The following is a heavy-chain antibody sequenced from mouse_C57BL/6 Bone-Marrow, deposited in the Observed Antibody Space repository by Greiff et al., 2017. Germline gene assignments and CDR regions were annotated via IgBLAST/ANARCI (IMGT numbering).Heavy chain of an antibody. D-gene: IGHD1-1*02. V-gene: IGHV1-50*01. Sequence: VQLQQPGAELVKPGASVKLSCKASGYTFTSYWMQWVKQRPGQGLEWIGEIDPSDSYTNYNQKFKGKATLTVDTSSSTAYMQLSRLTSEDSAVYYCARNYPAWFAYWGQGTLVTVSA. CDR2: IDPSDSYT. J-gene: IGHJ3*01. CDR1: GYTFTSYW. CDR3: ARNYPAWFAY.